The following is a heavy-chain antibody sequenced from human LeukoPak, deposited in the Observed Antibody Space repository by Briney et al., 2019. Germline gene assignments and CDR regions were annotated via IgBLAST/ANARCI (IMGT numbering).Heavy chain of an antibody. Sequence: SETLSLTYAVYGESFSRYYWSWIRQPPGKGVEWIGEINHSGSTNYNPSLKSRVTISVDTSRNQFSLKLSSVTAADTAVYHCARGRYCTSTSCYTVWSVNYYYYMDVWGKGTTVTVSS. CDR1: GESFSRYY. CDR2: INHSGST. J-gene: IGHJ6*03. V-gene: IGHV4-34*01. CDR3: ARGRYCTSTSCYTVWSVNYYYYMDV. D-gene: IGHD2-2*02.